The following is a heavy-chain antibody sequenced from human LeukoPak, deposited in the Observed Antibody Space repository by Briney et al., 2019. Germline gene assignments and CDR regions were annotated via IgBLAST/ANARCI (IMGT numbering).Heavy chain of an antibody. CDR3: ARVFNYYDISGYYT. CDR1: GYTFTGYF. Sequence: ASVKVSCKASGYTFTGYFLHWVRQAPGQGLKWMGWINPNSGGTTFAQKFQGRVTMTRDTSISTAYMELSRLRSDDTAVYYCARVFNYYDISGYYTWGQGTLVSVST. CDR2: INPNSGGT. D-gene: IGHD3-22*01. V-gene: IGHV1-2*02. J-gene: IGHJ5*02.